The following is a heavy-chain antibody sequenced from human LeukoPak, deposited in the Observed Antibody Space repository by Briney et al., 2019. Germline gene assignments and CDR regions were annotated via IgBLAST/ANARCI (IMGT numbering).Heavy chain of an antibody. J-gene: IGHJ4*02. CDR2: IKQDGSEK. Sequence: GGSLRLSCAASGFTFSSYGMNWVRQAPGKGLEWVANIKQDGSEKYYVDSVKGRFTISRDNAKNSLYLQMNSLRAEDTAVYYCARDQDYYGGAFDYWGQGTLVTVSS. CDR3: ARDQDYYGGAFDY. D-gene: IGHD3-10*01. CDR1: GFTFSSYG. V-gene: IGHV3-7*01.